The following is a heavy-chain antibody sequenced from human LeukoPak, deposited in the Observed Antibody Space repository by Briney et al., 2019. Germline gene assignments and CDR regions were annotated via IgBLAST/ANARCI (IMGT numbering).Heavy chain of an antibody. V-gene: IGHV3-7*01. CDR3: ARDEYSYGYNTVYYYGMDV. D-gene: IGHD5-18*01. CDR2: IKQDGSEK. J-gene: IGHJ6*02. CDR1: GFTFSSYW. Sequence: GRSLRLSCAASGFTFSSYWMSWVRQAPGKGLEWVANIKQDGSEKYYVDSVKGRFTISRDNAKNSLYLQVNSLRAEDTAVYYCARDEYSYGYNTVYYYGMDVWGQGTTVTVSS.